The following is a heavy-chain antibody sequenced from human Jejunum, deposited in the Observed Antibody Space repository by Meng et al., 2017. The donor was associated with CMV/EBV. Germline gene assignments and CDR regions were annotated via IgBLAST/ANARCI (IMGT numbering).Heavy chain of an antibody. D-gene: IGHD4-17*01. V-gene: IGHV3-9*01. Sequence: AFGFTFDDYVRHGVQKLPGKGLEWVEGVSWNSGSLGYEECVKGRFTISRDNAKKSLYLEMNSLRVEDTALYYCAKDWGHYGPLDYWSQGTLVTVSS. CDR3: AKDWGHYGPLDY. CDR2: VSWNSGSL. J-gene: IGHJ4*02. CDR1: GFTFDDYV.